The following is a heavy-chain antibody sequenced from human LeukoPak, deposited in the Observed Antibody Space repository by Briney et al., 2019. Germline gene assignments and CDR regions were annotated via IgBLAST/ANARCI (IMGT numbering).Heavy chain of an antibody. D-gene: IGHD1-26*01. J-gene: IGHJ3*02. Sequence: SETLSLTCTVSGGSISSSSYYWGWVRQPPGKGLEWIGSIYYSGSTYYNPSLKSRVTISVDTSKNQFSLKLSSVTAADTAVYYCARDWDSPGAFDIWGQGTMVTVSS. CDR3: ARDWDSPGAFDI. CDR2: IYYSGST. V-gene: IGHV4-39*07. CDR1: GGSISSSSYY.